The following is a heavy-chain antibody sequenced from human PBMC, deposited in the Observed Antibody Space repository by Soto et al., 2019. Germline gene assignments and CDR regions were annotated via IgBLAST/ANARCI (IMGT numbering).Heavy chain of an antibody. J-gene: IGHJ5*02. CDR1: GYTVTGYY. D-gene: IGHD3-22*01. Sequence: GASVKVSCKASGYTVTGYYMHWVRQAPGQGLEWMGWINPNSGGTNYAQKFQGRVTMTRDTSISTAYMELSRLRSDDTPVYYGARKRIVVVRSSQNNWFDPWGQGTLVTVSS. CDR3: ARKRIVVVRSSQNNWFDP. CDR2: INPNSGGT. V-gene: IGHV1-2*02.